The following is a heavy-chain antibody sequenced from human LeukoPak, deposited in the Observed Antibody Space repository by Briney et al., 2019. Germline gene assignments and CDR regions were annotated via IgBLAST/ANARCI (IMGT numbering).Heavy chain of an antibody. CDR3: AKVATYYYGSGSPHDAFDI. J-gene: IGHJ3*02. CDR1: GFTFSSYA. CDR2: ISGSGGST. Sequence: GGSLRLSCAASGFTFSSYALSWVRQAPGKGLEWVSAISGSGGSTYYADSVKGRFTISRDNSKNTLYLQMNSLRAEDTAVYYCAKVATYYYGSGSPHDAFDIWGQGTMVTVSS. D-gene: IGHD3-10*01. V-gene: IGHV3-23*01.